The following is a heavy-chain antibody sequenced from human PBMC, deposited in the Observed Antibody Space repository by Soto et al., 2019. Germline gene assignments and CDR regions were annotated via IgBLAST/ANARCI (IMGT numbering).Heavy chain of an antibody. J-gene: IGHJ4*02. Sequence: SVKVSCKASGGTFSSYAISWVRQAPGQGLEWMGVIIPIFGTANYAQKFQGRVTITADESTSTAYMELSSLRSEDTAVYYCARESTAASPPYYFHYWGQGTLGTVSS. CDR1: GGTFSSYA. D-gene: IGHD2-2*01. CDR3: ARESTAASPPYYFHY. V-gene: IGHV1-69*13. CDR2: IIPIFGTA.